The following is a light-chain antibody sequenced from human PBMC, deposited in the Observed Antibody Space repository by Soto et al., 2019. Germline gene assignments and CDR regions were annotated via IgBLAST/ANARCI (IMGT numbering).Light chain of an antibody. Sequence: EIVVTQSPATLSLSPGERATLSCRASQSVSSYLAWYQQKPGQAPRLLIYGASTRATGIPARFSGSGSGTEFTLTISSLQSEDFAVYYCQQYNNWPPWTFGQVTKVDIK. CDR1: QSVSSY. J-gene: IGKJ1*01. CDR3: QQYNNWPPWT. V-gene: IGKV3-15*01. CDR2: GAS.